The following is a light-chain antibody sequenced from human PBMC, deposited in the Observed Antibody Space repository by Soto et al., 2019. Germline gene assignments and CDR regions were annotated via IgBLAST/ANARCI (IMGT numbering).Light chain of an antibody. CDR3: AAWDDSLNGLV. CDR2: DDN. Sequence: QSVMTQPPSVSAAPGQKVTISCSGSSSNIGGNSVSWYQQLPGTAPKLLIYDDNKRPSGIPDRFSGSKSGTSASLAISGLQSEDEADYYCAAWDDSLNGLVFGGGTQLTVL. CDR1: SSNIGGNS. V-gene: IGLV1-51*01. J-gene: IGLJ3*02.